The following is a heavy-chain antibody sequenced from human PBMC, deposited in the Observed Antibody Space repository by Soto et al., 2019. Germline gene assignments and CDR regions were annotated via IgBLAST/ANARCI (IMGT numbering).Heavy chain of an antibody. J-gene: IGHJ5*02. CDR2: IYYTGST. D-gene: IGHD1-26*01. CDR3: AAERIVGATVWFDP. CDR1: GGSISSYY. V-gene: IGHV4-59*01. Sequence: SETLSLTCTVYGGSISSYYWSWIRRPPGKGLEWIGYIYYTGSTNYNPSLKSRVTISVDTSKNQFSLNLSSVTAADTAVYYCAAERIVGATVWFDPWGQGTLVTVSS.